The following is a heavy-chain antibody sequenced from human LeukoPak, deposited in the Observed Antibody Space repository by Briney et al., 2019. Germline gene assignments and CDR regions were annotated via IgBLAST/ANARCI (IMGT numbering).Heavy chain of an antibody. V-gene: IGHV1-18*01. Sequence: ASVKVSCKASGYTFTSYGISWVRQAPGQGLEWMGWISAYNGNTNYAQKPQGRVTMTTDTSTSTAYMELRSLRSDDTAVYYCARVPYDFWSGYYSTLGDYWGQGTLVTVSS. CDR3: ARVPYDFWSGYYSTLGDY. CDR2: ISAYNGNT. CDR1: GYTFTSYG. D-gene: IGHD3-3*01. J-gene: IGHJ4*02.